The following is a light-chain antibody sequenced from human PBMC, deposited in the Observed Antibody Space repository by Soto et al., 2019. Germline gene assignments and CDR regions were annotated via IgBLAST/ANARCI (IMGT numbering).Light chain of an antibody. J-gene: IGKJ5*01. CDR3: QHYGSSSNT. CDR2: GAS. CDR1: ESVTSSH. V-gene: IGKV3-20*01. Sequence: EIVLTQSPDTLSLSPGERATLSCRASESVTSSHLAWYQQKRGQAPRLLIYGASSRATDIPDRFSGSGSGPDFTLTISRLEPEDFAVYYCQHYGSSSNTFGQGTRLEIK.